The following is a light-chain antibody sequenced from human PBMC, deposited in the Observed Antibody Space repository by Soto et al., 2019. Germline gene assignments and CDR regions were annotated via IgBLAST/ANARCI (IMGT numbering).Light chain of an antibody. CDR1: QSVSSN. J-gene: IGKJ1*01. CDR3: QQYNNWPPTT. Sequence: EIVLTQSPATLSVSPGERATLSCRASQSVSSNLAWHQQKPGQAPRILMYDASTRATGIPARFSGSGSGTEFTLTISSLQSEDCAVYFCQQYNNWPPTTFGQGTKVDIK. CDR2: DAS. V-gene: IGKV3-15*01.